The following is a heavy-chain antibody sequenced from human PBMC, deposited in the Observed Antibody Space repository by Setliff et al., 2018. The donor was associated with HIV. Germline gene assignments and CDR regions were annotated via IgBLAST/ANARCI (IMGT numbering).Heavy chain of an antibody. CDR1: GFIFSNYW. V-gene: IGHV3-74*01. CDR3: ARDVRSGYYLRPFDY. CDR2: INSDGSSI. J-gene: IGHJ4*02. D-gene: IGHD3-22*01. Sequence: GGSLRLSCAASGFIFSNYWMHWVRQAPGKGLVWVSRINSDGSSISYADSVKGRFTISRDNAKNTLYLQMNSLRGEDTAVYYCARDVRSGYYLRPFDYWGQGTLVTVSS.